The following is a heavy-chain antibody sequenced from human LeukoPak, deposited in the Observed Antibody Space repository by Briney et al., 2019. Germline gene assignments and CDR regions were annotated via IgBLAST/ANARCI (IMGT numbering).Heavy chain of an antibody. CDR1: GGSISSYY. CDR3: ARHWLDSGTPDRFDY. Sequence: SETLSLTCTVSGGSISSYYWSWIRQPPGKGLEWIGYIYYTGNTNYNPSLKSRVTISVDTSKKEFSLRLSSVTAADTAVYYCARHWLDSGTPDRFDYWGQGTLVTVSS. CDR2: IYYTGNT. D-gene: IGHD3-10*01. V-gene: IGHV4-59*08. J-gene: IGHJ4*02.